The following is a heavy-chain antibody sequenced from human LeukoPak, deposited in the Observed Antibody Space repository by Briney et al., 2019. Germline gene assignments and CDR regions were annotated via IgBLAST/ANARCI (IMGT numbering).Heavy chain of an antibody. CDR2: INHSGST. D-gene: IGHD3-22*01. V-gene: IGHV4-34*01. CDR1: GGSFSGYY. Sequence: SETLSLTCAVYGGSFSGYYWSWIRQPPGKGLEWIGEINHSGSTNYNPSLKSRVTISVDTSKNQFSLKLSSVTAADTAVYYCARGNYDSSGYYIDYWGQGTLVTVSS. J-gene: IGHJ4*02. CDR3: ARGNYDSSGYYIDY.